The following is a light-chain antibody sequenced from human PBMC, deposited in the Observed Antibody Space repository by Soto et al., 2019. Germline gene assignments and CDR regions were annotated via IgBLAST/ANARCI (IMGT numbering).Light chain of an antibody. CDR1: QGVSSN. J-gene: IGKJ1*01. CDR2: DAS. CDR3: QHYKTWPPA. V-gene: IGKV3-15*01. Sequence: TLSVSPGETITLSCRASQGVSSNLAWYRQKPGQAPRLLIYDASTRATGIPARFSGSGSGTEFTLTISTLQSEDFAVYSCQHYKTWPPAFGKGTKVDIK.